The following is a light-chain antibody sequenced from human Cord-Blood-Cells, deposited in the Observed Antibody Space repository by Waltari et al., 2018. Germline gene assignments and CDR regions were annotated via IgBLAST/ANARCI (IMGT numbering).Light chain of an antibody. CDR3: LSADSSGTYVV. CDR2: NDS. V-gene: IGLV3-16*01. CDR1: ALPKKY. Sequence: SYELTQPPSVSVSLGQMDRITCSGEALPKKYAYWYQQKPGQFPVLVIYNDSERPSGIPERFSGSSSGTIVTLTISGVQAEDEADYYCLSADSSGTYVVFGGGTKLTVL. J-gene: IGLJ2*01.